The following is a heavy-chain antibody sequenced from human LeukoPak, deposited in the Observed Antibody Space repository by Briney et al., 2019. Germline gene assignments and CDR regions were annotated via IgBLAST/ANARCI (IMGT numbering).Heavy chain of an antibody. CDR3: ARARDTGTTSGFDP. D-gene: IGHD1-1*01. J-gene: IGHJ5*02. Sequence: TGGSLRLSCAASGFTFSSYSMNWVRQAPGKGLEWVSSISSSSSYIYYADSVKGRFTISRDNAKNSLYLQMNSLRAEDTAVYYCARARDTGTTSGFDPWGQGTLVTVSS. V-gene: IGHV3-21*01. CDR1: GFTFSSYS. CDR2: ISSSSSYI.